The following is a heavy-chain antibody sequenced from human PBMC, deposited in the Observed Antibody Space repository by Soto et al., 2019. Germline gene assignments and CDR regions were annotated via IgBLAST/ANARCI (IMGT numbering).Heavy chain of an antibody. CDR2: ISGSGGST. CDR3: AKDGYCSSTSCYWSY. CDR1: GFNFSCYD. J-gene: IGHJ4*02. D-gene: IGHD2-2*03. V-gene: IGHV3-23*01. Sequence: WRSLGVACVPSGFNFSCYDMIWVRQAPGKGLEWVSGISGSGGSTDYADSVNGRFTISRDNSKNTLYLQINSLKAEDTAIYYCAKDGYCSSTSCYWSYWGQGTTVTVSS.